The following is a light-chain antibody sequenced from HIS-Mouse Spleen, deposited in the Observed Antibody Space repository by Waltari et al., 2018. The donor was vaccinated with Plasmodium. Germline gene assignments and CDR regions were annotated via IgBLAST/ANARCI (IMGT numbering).Light chain of an antibody. CDR3: YSTDSSGNHRV. CDR1: ALSKKY. CDR2: EDS. Sequence: SYELTQPPSVSVSPAHSARITRSGDALSKKYAYWYQQKSGQAPVLVIYEDSKRPSGIPERFAGSSSGTMATLTSSGAQVEDEADYYCYSTDSSGNHRVFGGGTKLTVL. V-gene: IGLV3-10*01. J-gene: IGLJ3*02.